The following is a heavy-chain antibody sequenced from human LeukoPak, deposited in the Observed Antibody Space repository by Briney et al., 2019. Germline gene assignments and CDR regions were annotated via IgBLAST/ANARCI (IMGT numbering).Heavy chain of an antibody. D-gene: IGHD3-3*01. CDR2: IYHTGSS. CDR3: ARSKSHGGSRFLEWSYYYMDV. Sequence: SETLSLTCIVSGVSITTTDHFWGWIRQPPGKGLEWMGNIYHTGSSYYNPSLKSRVTISVDTSKNQFSLKLSSVTAADTAVYYCARSKSHGGSRFLEWSYYYMDVWGKGTTVTVSS. CDR1: GVSITTTDHF. J-gene: IGHJ6*03. V-gene: IGHV4-39*07.